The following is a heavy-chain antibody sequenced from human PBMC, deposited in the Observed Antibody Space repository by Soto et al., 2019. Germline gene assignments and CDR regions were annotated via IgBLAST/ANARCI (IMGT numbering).Heavy chain of an antibody. J-gene: IGHJ5*02. CDR2: IYHSGST. CDR1: GGSISSGGYS. CDR3: ARGSGTGGSGSQYYDSSVDWFDP. V-gene: IGHV4-30-2*01. D-gene: IGHD3-22*01. Sequence: SETLSLTCAVSGGSISSGGYSWSWIGQPPGKGLEWIGYIYHSGSTYYNPSLKSRVTISVDRSKNQFSLKLSSVTAADTAVYYCARGSGTGGSGSQYYDSSVDWFDPWGQGTLVTVSS.